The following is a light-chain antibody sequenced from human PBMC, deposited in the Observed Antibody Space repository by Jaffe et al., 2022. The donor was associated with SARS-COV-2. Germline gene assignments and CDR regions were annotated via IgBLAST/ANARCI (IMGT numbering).Light chain of an antibody. Sequence: EIVLTQSPGTLSLSPGERATLSCRASQSLSNNYIAWYQQKPGQAPRLVIYGASSRATGIPDRLSGSGSGTDFTLTISRLEPEDFAVYYCQHYGSSRITFGQGTRLEIK. V-gene: IGKV3-20*01. CDR3: QHYGSSRIT. CDR1: QSLSNNY. CDR2: GAS. J-gene: IGKJ5*01.